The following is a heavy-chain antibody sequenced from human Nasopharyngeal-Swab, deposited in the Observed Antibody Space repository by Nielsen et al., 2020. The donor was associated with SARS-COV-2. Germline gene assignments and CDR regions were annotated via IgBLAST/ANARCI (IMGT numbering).Heavy chain of an antibody. CDR3: ARGTYGDYVGWFDP. D-gene: IGHD4-17*01. J-gene: IGHJ5*02. CDR2: IYYSGST. Sequence: WIRQPPGKGLEWIVSIYYSGSTNYNPSLKSRVTISVDTSKNQFSLKLSSVTAADTAVYYCARGTYGDYVGWFDPWGQGTLVTVSS. V-gene: IGHV4-39*07.